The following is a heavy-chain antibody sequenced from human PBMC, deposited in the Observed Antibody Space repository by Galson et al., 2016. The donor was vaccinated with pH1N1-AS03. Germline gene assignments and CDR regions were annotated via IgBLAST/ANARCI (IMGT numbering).Heavy chain of an antibody. CDR3: ARVGVVGPPYGMDV. D-gene: IGHD2-15*01. CDR1: GFTFRSYE. CDR2: ISSSGSTI. V-gene: IGHV3-48*03. J-gene: IGHJ6*02. Sequence: SLRLSCAASGFTFRSYEMNWVRQAPGKGLEWVSYISSSGSTIYYADSVKGRFTLSRDNAKNSLYLQMNSLRAEDTAVYYCARVGVVGPPYGMDVWVQGTTVTVSS.